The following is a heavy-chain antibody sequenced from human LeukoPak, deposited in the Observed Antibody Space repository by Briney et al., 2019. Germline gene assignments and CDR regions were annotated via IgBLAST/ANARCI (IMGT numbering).Heavy chain of an antibody. D-gene: IGHD6-19*01. CDR2: ISSSSSTI. V-gene: IGHV3-48*01. J-gene: IGHJ4*02. CDR1: GFTFSSYS. CDR3: ASNPLVDSSGWYDIHDD. Sequence: GGSLRLSCAASGFTFSSYSMNWVRQAPGKGLEWVSYISSSSSTIYYADSVKGRFTISRDNAKNSLYLQMNSLRAEDTAVYYCASNPLVDSSGWYDIHDDWGQGTLVTVSS.